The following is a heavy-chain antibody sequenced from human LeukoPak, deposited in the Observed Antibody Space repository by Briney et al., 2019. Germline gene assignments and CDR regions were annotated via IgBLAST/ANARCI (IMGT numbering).Heavy chain of an antibody. Sequence: PSETLSLTCTVSGDSFIGSSWPWIGQAPGKGLDWFVNFFFPVDTTYNPSLQSRVTISADISKKQFSLRLTSVTAADTAVYYCARRRYFDSSGYNPTYYFDFWGQGIQVTVSS. CDR1: GDSFIGSS. CDR2: FFFPVDT. D-gene: IGHD3-22*01. V-gene: IGHV4-59*01. CDR3: ARRRYFDSSGYNPTYYFDF. J-gene: IGHJ4*02.